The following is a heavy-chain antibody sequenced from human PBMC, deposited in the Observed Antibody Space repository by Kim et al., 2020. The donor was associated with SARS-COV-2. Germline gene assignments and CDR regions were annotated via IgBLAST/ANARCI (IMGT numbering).Heavy chain of an antibody. V-gene: IGHV1-8*01. CDR3: ARSRRGYAYY. CDR2: NT. Sequence: NTGYAQKFQGRVTMTRNTSISTAYMELSSRRSEDTAVYYCARSRRGYAYYWGQGTLVTVSS. J-gene: IGHJ4*02. D-gene: IGHD5-12*01.